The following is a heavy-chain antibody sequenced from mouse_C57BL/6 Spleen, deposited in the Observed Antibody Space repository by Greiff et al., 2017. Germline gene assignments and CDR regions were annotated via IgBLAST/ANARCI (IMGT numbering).Heavy chain of an antibody. CDR1: GYTFTSYW. V-gene: IGHV1-50*01. CDR2: IDPSDSYT. D-gene: IGHD1-1*01. Sequence: QVQLQQPGAELVKPGASVKLSCKASGYTFTSYWMQWVKQRPGQGLEWIGEIDPSDSYTNYNQKFKGKATLTVDTSSSTAYMQLSSLTSEDSAVYYCAKESYYYVSRPNWFAYWGQGTLVTVSA. J-gene: IGHJ3*01. CDR3: AKESYYYVSRPNWFAY.